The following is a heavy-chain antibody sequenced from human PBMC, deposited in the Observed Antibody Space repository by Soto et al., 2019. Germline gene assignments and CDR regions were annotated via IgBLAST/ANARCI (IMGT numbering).Heavy chain of an antibody. CDR1: GGSVSSGSYY. D-gene: IGHD3-22*01. J-gene: IGHJ5*02. CDR2: IYYSGST. V-gene: IGHV4-61*01. Sequence: QVQLQESGPGLVKPSETLSLTCTVSGGSVSSGSYYWSWIRQPPGKGLEWIGYIYYSGSTNYNPSLKSRVTISVDTSKNQFSLKLSSVTAADTAVYYCARGHYYDSSGYYPPPHWFDPWGQGTLVTVSS. CDR3: ARGHYYDSSGYYPPPHWFDP.